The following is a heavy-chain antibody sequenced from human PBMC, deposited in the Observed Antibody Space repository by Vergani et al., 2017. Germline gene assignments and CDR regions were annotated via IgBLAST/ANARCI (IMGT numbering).Heavy chain of an antibody. CDR1: GGSISRYY. J-gene: IGHJ5*02. V-gene: IGHV4-59*01. CDR3: AMQRGPRGHWFDP. D-gene: IGHD3-10*01. Sequence: QVQLQESGPGLVKPSETLSLTCTVSGGSISRYYWSWIRQPPGKGLEWIGYIYYSGSTNYNPSLKSRVTISVDTAKNQFSLKLSSVTAADTAVYYCAMQRGPRGHWFDPWGQGTLVTVSS. CDR2: IYYSGST.